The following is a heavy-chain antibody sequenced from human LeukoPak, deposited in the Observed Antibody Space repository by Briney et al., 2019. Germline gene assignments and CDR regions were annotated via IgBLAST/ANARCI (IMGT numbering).Heavy chain of an antibody. CDR2: IKQDGSEK. Sequence: GGSLRLSCAASGFTFSSYWMSWVRQAPGKGLEGVANIKQDGSEKYYVDSVKGRFTISRDNAKNSLYLQMNSLRAEDTAVYYCARYMGITIFGVVIGSYYFDYWGQGTLVTVSS. CDR1: GFTFSSYW. V-gene: IGHV3-7*01. J-gene: IGHJ4*02. D-gene: IGHD3-3*01. CDR3: ARYMGITIFGVVIGSYYFDY.